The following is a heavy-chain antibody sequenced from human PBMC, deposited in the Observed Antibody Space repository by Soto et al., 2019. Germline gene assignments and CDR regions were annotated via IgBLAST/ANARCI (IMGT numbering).Heavy chain of an antibody. D-gene: IGHD4-17*01. CDR2: FSYIGTP. CDR1: LGCRSRGY. J-gene: IGHJ4*02. V-gene: IGHV4-59*01. CDR3: ARGAGDYDTSFGC. Sequence: SETLSLTCSVSLGCRSRGYCRWIRQCPGKGLGWLGYFSYIGTPNYNPSLRSRASMSVDTSTNHLSLRLRSVTAAATAAYYCARGAGDYDTSFGCCGQGRLVIVSS.